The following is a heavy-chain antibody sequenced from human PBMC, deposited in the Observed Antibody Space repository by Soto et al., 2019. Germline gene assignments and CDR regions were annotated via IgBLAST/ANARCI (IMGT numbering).Heavy chain of an antibody. V-gene: IGHV4-59*01. CDR3: ARGQTGPAGKLYYFDY. D-gene: IGHD1-1*01. J-gene: IGHJ4*02. Sequence: SETLSLTCTVSGGSISIYYWSWIRQPPGKGLEWIGYIYYSGSTNYNPSLKSRVTISVDTSKNQFSLKLSSVTAADTAVYYCARGQTGPAGKLYYFDYWGQGTLVTVSS. CDR1: GGSISIYY. CDR2: IYYSGST.